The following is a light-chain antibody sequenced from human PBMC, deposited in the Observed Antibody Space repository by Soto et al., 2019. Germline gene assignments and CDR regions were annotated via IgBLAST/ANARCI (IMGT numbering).Light chain of an antibody. CDR3: AACDDSLNGPRV. V-gene: IGLV1-36*01. CDR1: SSNIGNNA. Sequence: QSVLTQPPSVSEAPRQRVTISCSGSSSNIGNNAVNWYQQLPGKAPKLLIYYDDLLPSGVSDRFSGSKSGTSASLAISGRQSEDEADYYCAACDDSLNGPRVFGGGTKLTVL. J-gene: IGLJ2*01. CDR2: YDD.